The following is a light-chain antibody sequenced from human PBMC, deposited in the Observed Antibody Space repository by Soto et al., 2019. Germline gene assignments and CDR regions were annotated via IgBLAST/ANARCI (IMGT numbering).Light chain of an antibody. V-gene: IGLV2-23*03. CDR3: CSYAGSSTFVV. CDR2: EGS. J-gene: IGLJ2*01. CDR1: SSDVGSYNL. Sequence: QSALTQPASVSGSPGQSITISCPGTSSDVGSYNLVSWYQQHPGKAPKLMIYEGSKRPSGVSNRFSGSKSGNTASLTISGLQAEDEADYYCCSYAGSSTFVVFGGGTKSPS.